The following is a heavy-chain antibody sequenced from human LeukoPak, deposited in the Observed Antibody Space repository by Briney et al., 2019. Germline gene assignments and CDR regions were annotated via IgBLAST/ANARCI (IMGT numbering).Heavy chain of an antibody. D-gene: IGHD3-10*01. CDR2: INRSGNT. Sequence: PSETLSLTCAVYDGSFSNYYWRWIRHPPGRGLEWIGEINRSGNTNYNPSLKSRVTISVDASKKQFSLKLSSVTAADTAVYYCARRDWFGQSDDYWGQGTLVTVSS. V-gene: IGHV4-34*01. J-gene: IGHJ4*02. CDR3: ARRDWFGQSDDY. CDR1: DGSFSNYY.